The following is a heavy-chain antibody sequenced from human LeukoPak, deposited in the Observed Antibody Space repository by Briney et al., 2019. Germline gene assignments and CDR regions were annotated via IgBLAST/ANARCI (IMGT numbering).Heavy chain of an antibody. V-gene: IGHV4-39*01. D-gene: IGHD5-12*01. J-gene: IGHJ4*02. CDR2: IYYSGSA. CDR3: ARHCSGHDQNFDY. Sequence: SETLSLTCAVYGGSFSGYYWGWIRQPPGKGLEWIGSIYYSGSAYYNPSLKSRVTISVDTSKNQFSLELTSVTAADTADYYCARHCSGHDQNFDYWGQGTLVTVSS. CDR1: GGSFSGYY.